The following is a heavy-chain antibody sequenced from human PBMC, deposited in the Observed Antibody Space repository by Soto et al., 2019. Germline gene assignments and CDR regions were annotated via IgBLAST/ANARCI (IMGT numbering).Heavy chain of an antibody. V-gene: IGHV4-31*03. Sequence: QVQLQESGPGLVKASQTLSLTCTVSYGSITSGGYYWSWIRQHPGKGLERIGHIHYSGSIHYNPSLNSRANISVDMSKNQFSLKLTSGTAAATGVYYCASGRPDFSSSSQARGNIDHWDQGALVTVSS. CDR1: YGSITSGGYY. J-gene: IGHJ4*02. D-gene: IGHD6-6*01. CDR2: IHYSGSI. CDR3: ASGRPDFSSSSQARGNIDH.